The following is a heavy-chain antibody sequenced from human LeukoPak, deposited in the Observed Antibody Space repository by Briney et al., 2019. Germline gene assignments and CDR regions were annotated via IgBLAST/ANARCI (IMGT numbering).Heavy chain of an antibody. CDR2: IYTDGSDT. D-gene: IGHD3-16*01. CDR3: ARDVMARMGWLDP. Sequence: GGSLRLSCAAPGFSFSNSWMHWVRRAPGKGLVWVSRIYTDGSDTTYADSVKGRFTISRDNAKNSVFLQMHSLRDEDTAVYFCARDVMARMGWLDPWGQGTRVTVSS. V-gene: IGHV3-74*01. CDR1: GFSFSNSW. J-gene: IGHJ5*02.